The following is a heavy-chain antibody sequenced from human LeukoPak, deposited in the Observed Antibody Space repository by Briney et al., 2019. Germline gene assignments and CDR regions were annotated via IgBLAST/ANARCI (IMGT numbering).Heavy chain of an antibody. D-gene: IGHD2-15*01. Sequence: SVKVSCKASGGTFSSYAISWVRQAPGQGLEWMGGIIPIFGTANYAQKFQGRVTITADESTSTVYMELSSLRSEDTAVYYCAKYCSGGSCLWGQGTLVTVSS. CDR3: AKYCSGGSCL. CDR1: GGTFSSYA. J-gene: IGHJ4*02. CDR2: IIPIFGTA. V-gene: IGHV1-69*13.